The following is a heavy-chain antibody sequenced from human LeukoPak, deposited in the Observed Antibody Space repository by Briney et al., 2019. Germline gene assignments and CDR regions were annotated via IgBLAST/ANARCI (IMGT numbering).Heavy chain of an antibody. Sequence: SETLSLTCAVSGYSISSGYYWGWIRQHPGKGLEWIGSIYHSGSTYYNPSLKSRVTISVDTSKNQFSLKLSSVTAADTAVYYCASEWLGEDAFDIWGQGTMVTVSS. J-gene: IGHJ3*02. V-gene: IGHV4-38-2*01. CDR1: GYSISSGYY. CDR3: ASEWLGEDAFDI. D-gene: IGHD6-19*01. CDR2: IYHSGST.